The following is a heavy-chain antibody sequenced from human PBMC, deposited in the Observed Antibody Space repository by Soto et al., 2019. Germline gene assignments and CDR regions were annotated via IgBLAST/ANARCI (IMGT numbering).Heavy chain of an antibody. Sequence: GGSLRLSCSASGFKLSDSGIHGVRQAPGKGLEWVTVISYDGRHTYYADSVKGRFTVSRDNSKNTLYLQMNSLTSEDTAVYFCAKGGRIFGVIVHWGQGALVTVSS. CDR3: AKGGRIFGVIVH. D-gene: IGHD3-3*01. J-gene: IGHJ4*02. V-gene: IGHV3-30*18. CDR1: GFKLSDSG. CDR2: ISYDGRHT.